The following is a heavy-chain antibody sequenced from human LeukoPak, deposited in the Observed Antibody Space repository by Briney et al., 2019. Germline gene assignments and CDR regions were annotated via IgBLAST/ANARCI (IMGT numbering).Heavy chain of an antibody. CDR3: ARVGSITMVRGVIIPDH. D-gene: IGHD3-10*01. Sequence: GASVKVSCKASGYTFTSYGISWVRQAPGQGLEWMGWISAYNGNTNYAQKLQGRVTMTTDTSTSTAYMELRSLRSDDTAVYYCARVGSITMVRGVIIPDHWGQGTLVTVSS. V-gene: IGHV1-18*01. J-gene: IGHJ4*02. CDR2: ISAYNGNT. CDR1: GYTFTSYG.